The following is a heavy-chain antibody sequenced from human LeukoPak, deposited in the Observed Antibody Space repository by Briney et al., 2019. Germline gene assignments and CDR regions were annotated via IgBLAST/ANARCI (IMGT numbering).Heavy chain of an antibody. Sequence: PSETLSLTCTVSGGSISSRTYYWGWIRQPPGKGLRWIGSIYYTGSTFYNPSLKSRVTISVDTSKNQFSMKLSSVTAADAAVYFCAREWTTWGAFDIWGQGTMVTVSS. J-gene: IGHJ3*02. CDR2: IYYTGST. V-gene: IGHV4-39*07. CDR1: GGSISSRTYY. D-gene: IGHD2/OR15-2a*01. CDR3: AREWTTWGAFDI.